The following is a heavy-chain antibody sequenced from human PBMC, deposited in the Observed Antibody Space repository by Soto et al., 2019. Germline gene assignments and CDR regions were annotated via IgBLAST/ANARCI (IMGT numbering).Heavy chain of an antibody. CDR3: ARLGMGSDYFDY. J-gene: IGHJ4*02. D-gene: IGHD7-27*01. CDR1: GFTFSSYA. CDR2: ISGSGGST. V-gene: IGHV3-23*01. Sequence: EVQLLESGGGLVQPGGSLRLSCAASGFTFSSYAMSWVRQAPGKGLEWVSAISGSGGSTYYADSVKGRFTISRDNSKNTLYLQMNSLRAEDTAVYYCARLGMGSDYFDYWGQGTLVTVSS.